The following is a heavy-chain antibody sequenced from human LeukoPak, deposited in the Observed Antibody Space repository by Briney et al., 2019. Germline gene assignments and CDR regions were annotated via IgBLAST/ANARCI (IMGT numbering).Heavy chain of an antibody. D-gene: IGHD3-16*02. CDR2: IYYSGST. J-gene: IGHJ3*02. CDR3: ARDARGYDYVWGSYRLGAFDI. Sequence: SETLSLTCTVSGGSISSYYWSWIRQPPGKGLEWIGYIYYSGSTNYNPSLKSRVTISVGTSKNQFSLKLSSVTAADTAVYYCARDARGYDYVWGSYRLGAFDIWGQGTMVTVSS. CDR1: GGSISSYY. V-gene: IGHV4-59*01.